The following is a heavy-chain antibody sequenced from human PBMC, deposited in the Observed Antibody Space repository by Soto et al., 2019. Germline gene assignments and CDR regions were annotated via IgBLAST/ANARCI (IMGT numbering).Heavy chain of an antibody. J-gene: IGHJ4*02. D-gene: IGHD1-26*01. CDR2: INHSGST. CDR3: ARGGRSSGSYYGY. CDR1: GGSFSGYY. V-gene: IGHV4-34*01. Sequence: SETLSLTCAVYGGSFSGYYWSWIRQPPGKGLEWIGEINHSGSTNYNPSLKSRVTISVDTSKNQFSLKLSSVTAADTAVYYCARGGRSSGSYYGYWGQGTMVTVYS.